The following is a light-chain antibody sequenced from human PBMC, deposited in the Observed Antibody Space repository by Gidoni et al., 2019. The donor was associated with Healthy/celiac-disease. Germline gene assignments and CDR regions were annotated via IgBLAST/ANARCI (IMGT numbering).Light chain of an antibody. Sequence: EIVLTQSPATLSLSPGERATLSCRASQSVSSYLAWYQQKPGQAPRLLIYDASSRATGIPARFSGSGSGTDFTLTISSLEPEDFAVYYCQQRSNPLTFXGXTKVEIK. CDR3: QQRSNPLT. CDR2: DAS. V-gene: IGKV3-11*01. CDR1: QSVSSY. J-gene: IGKJ4*01.